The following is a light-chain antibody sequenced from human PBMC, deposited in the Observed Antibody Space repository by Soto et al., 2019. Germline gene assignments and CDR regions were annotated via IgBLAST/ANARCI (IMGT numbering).Light chain of an antibody. CDR1: QSLSDK. CDR2: GAS. Sequence: DRVLTQSPATLSVSPGERVTLSCRANQSLSDKLAWYQQKPGQAPRLLISGASTRATGIAARFSGGGSGTEFTLTISSLQSEDFAVYYCQQYNNWPYTFSQGTKLEIK. CDR3: QQYNNWPYT. J-gene: IGKJ2*01. V-gene: IGKV3-15*01.